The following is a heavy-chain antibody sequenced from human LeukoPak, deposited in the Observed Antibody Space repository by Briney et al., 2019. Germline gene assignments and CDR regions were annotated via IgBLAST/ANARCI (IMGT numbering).Heavy chain of an antibody. CDR1: GGSISSGDYY. Sequence: PSETLSLTCTVSGGSISSGDYYWSWIRQAPGRGEEWIGYIYSSGITYYKPSLKRRVTISVDMSKNQFSLKLSSVTAADTAVYYCARAPGVAEVGRLDLWGRGTLVTVSS. J-gene: IGHJ2*01. D-gene: IGHD7-27*01. CDR2: IYSSGIT. CDR3: ARAPGVAEVGRLDL. V-gene: IGHV4-30-4*08.